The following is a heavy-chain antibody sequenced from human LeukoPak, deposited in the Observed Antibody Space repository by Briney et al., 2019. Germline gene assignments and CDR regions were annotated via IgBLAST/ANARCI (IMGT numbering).Heavy chain of an antibody. CDR3: AREPSNYYYYGMDV. CDR1: GGTLSSYA. CDR2: IIPILGIA. V-gene: IGHV1-69*04. Sequence: GASVKVSCKASGGTLSSYAISWVRQAPGQGLEWMGRIIPILGIANYAQKFQGRVTITADKSTSTAYMELSSLRSEDTAAYYCAREPSNYYYYGMDVWGQGTTVTVSS. J-gene: IGHJ6*02.